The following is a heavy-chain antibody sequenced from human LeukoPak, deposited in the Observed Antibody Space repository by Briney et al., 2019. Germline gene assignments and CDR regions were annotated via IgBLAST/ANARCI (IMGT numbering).Heavy chain of an antibody. CDR2: ISGSGGST. V-gene: IGHV3-23*01. Sequence: RTGGSLRLSCAASGFTFSSYAMSWVRQAPGKGLEWVSAISGSGGSTYYADSVKGRFTISRDNSKNTLYLQMNSLRAEDTAVYYCAKGYYDFWSGYSLNYYYGMDVWGQGTTVTVSS. J-gene: IGHJ6*02. CDR3: AKGYYDFWSGYSLNYYYGMDV. D-gene: IGHD3-3*01. CDR1: GFTFSSYA.